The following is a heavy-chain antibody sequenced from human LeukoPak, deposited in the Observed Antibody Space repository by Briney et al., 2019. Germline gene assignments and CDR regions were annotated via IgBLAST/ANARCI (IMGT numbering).Heavy chain of an antibody. J-gene: IGHJ4*02. CDR3: ARDPHCSTSTCNFDY. CDR1: GGSISSSNW. Sequence: SETLSLTCAVSGGSISSSNWWSWVRQPPGKGLEWIGEIYHTGPPNYSPSLKSRVTISVDKTKNQLSLRLNSVTAADTAVYYCARDPHCSTSTCNFDYWGQGTLVTVSS. CDR2: IYHTGPP. D-gene: IGHD2-2*01. V-gene: IGHV4-4*02.